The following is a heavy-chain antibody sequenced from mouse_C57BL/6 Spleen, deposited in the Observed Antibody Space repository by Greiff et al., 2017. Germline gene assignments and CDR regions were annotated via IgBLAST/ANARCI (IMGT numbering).Heavy chain of an antibody. Sequence: QVQLKESGPGLVQPSQSLSITCTVSGFSLTSYGVHWVRQSPGKGLEWLGVIWSGGSTDNNAAFISRLSISKDNSKSQVFFKMNSLQADDTAIYYCARGHDSNFDYWGQGTTLTVSS. D-gene: IGHD2-4*01. CDR3: ARGHDSNFDY. J-gene: IGHJ2*01. CDR1: GFSLTSYG. CDR2: IWSGGST. V-gene: IGHV2-2*01.